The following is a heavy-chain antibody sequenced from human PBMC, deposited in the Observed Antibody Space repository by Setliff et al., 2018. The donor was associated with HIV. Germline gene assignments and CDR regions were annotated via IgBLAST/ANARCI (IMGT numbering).Heavy chain of an antibody. Sequence: PSETLSLTCAVYGGSFSDYFWNWIRQPAGKGLEWIGHIYTTGRPNYNPSLKSRVTISVDTSKKQFSLKLISVTDADTAIYYCARHPYVKDAFDIWGQGTMVTVSS. D-gene: IGHD2-21*01. CDR3: ARHPYVKDAFDI. CDR1: GGSFSDYF. CDR2: IYTTGRP. V-gene: IGHV4-59*10. J-gene: IGHJ3*02.